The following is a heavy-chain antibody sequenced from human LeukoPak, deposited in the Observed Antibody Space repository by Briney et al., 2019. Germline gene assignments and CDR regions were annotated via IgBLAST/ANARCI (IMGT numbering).Heavy chain of an antibody. J-gene: IGHJ4*02. V-gene: IGHV3-7*01. CDR3: TRRLDD. D-gene: IGHD3-16*01. CDR1: GFSFNSDW. Sequence: GGSLRLSCAASGFSFNSDWMDWVRQAPGKGLEWVANIKHDESEKNYLDSVKGRFTISRDNAQNSLYLQMNGLRVEDTAVYYCTRRLDDWGQGTLVTDSS. CDR2: IKHDESEK.